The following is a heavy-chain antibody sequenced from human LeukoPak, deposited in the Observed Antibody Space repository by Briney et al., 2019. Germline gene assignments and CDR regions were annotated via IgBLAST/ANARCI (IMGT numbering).Heavy chain of an antibody. CDR1: GASISSDHW. Sequence: SGTLSLTCAVSGASISSDHWWTWVRQSPGKGLEWIGEIHESGRTNYSPSLKSRVSFSVDKSRNQVSLRLNSVTAADTAVYYCARLERDILTGYLNFDYWGQGTLVTVSS. V-gene: IGHV4-4*02. D-gene: IGHD3-9*01. CDR2: IHESGRT. J-gene: IGHJ4*02. CDR3: ARLERDILTGYLNFDY.